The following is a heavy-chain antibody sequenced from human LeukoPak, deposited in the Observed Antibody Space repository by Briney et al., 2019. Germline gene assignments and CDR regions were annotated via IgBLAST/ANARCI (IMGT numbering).Heavy chain of an antibody. CDR3: ARGTFRAYYFDY. Sequence: ASVKVSCKASGYTFTSYDINWVRQATGQGLEWMGWMNPNSGNTGYAQKFQGRVTITRNTSITTAYMELSSLRSEDTAVYYCARGTFRAYYFDYWGQGTLVTVSS. D-gene: IGHD3-16*01. CDR2: MNPNSGNT. CDR1: GYTFTSYD. V-gene: IGHV1-8*03. J-gene: IGHJ4*02.